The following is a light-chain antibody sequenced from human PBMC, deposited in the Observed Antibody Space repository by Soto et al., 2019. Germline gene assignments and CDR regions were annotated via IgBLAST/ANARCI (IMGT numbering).Light chain of an antibody. V-gene: IGLV2-18*02. J-gene: IGLJ1*01. Sequence: SVLTQPPSASGFPGQSVTISCTGTSSDVGYYNYISWYQQYPGTAPKIMIYEVSSRPSGVSHRFSGSKSGNTASLTISGLQPEDEADYYCSSFTSRSTFNYVFGTGTKVTVL. CDR1: SSDVGYYNY. CDR2: EVS. CDR3: SSFTSRSTFNYV.